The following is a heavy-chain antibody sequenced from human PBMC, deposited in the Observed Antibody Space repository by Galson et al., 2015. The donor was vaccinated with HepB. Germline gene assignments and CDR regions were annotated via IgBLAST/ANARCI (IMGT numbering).Heavy chain of an antibody. V-gene: IGHV4-59*01. D-gene: IGHD3-3*01. CDR2: IYYSGST. J-gene: IGHJ6*03. CDR3: ARGDFWSAFDYYYYMDV. CDR1: GGSISSSY. Sequence: SETLSLTCTVSGGSISSSYWNWIRQPPGKGLEWIGYIYYSGSTNYNPSHKSRVSISVDTSRDQFSLKLSSVTAADTAVYYCARGDFWSAFDYYYYMDVWGKGTTVTVSS.